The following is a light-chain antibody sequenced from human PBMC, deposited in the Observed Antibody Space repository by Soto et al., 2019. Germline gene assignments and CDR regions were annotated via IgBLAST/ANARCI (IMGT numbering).Light chain of an antibody. CDR3: QSYATNLRGV. V-gene: IGLV1-40*01. Sequence: QPVLTQPPSVSGAPGQRVTISCTGSSSNIGAGYDVHWYQQFPGTAPKLLIYANNNRPSGVPDRFSASKSGTSASLAITGLQADDEADYYCQSYATNLRGVFGTGTKLTVL. CDR1: SSNIGAGYD. J-gene: IGLJ1*01. CDR2: ANN.